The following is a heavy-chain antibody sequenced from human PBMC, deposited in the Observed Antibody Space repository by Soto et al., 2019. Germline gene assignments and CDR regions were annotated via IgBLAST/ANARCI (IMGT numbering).Heavy chain of an antibody. CDR3: ARGRRFGGYYLYYFDY. CDR2: INHSGST. V-gene: IGHV4-34*01. J-gene: IGHJ4*02. Sequence: SETLSPTCAVYGGSFSGYYWSWIRQPPGKGLEWIGEINHSGSTNYNPSLKSRVTISVDTSKNQFSLKLSSVTAADTAVYYCARGRRFGGYYLYYFDYWGQGTLVTVSS. D-gene: IGHD3-22*01. CDR1: GGSFSGYY.